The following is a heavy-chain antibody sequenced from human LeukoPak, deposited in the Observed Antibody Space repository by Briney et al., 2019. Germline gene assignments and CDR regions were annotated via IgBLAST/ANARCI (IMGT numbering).Heavy chain of an antibody. D-gene: IGHD3-10*01. CDR2: IHYGGST. J-gene: IGHJ6*03. CDR1: GDSISSGTYY. V-gene: IGHV4-39*01. CDR3: ARLGGVRGYYYYYMDV. Sequence: SETLSLTCTVSGDSISSGTYYWGWMRQPPGKGLEWIGNIHYGGSTYYNPSLKSRVTISVDTSKKQFSLKLSSVTAADTALYYCARLGGVRGYYYYYMDVWGKGTTVTVSS.